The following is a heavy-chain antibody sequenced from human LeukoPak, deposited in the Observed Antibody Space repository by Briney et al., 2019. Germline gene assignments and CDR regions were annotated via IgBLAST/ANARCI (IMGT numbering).Heavy chain of an antibody. CDR2: IHPGGST. CDR1: GFAFTNYAM. Sequence: GSLRLSCAASGFAFTNYAMSWVRQAPGKGLEWIGEIHPGGSTSYNPSLKSRVTISIDKSKNQFSLRMSSVTGADTAVYYCARSRGTTNYYGMDVWGQGTTVTVSS. J-gene: IGHJ6*02. D-gene: IGHD2/OR15-2a*01. CDR3: ARSRGTTNYYGMDV. V-gene: IGHV4-4*02.